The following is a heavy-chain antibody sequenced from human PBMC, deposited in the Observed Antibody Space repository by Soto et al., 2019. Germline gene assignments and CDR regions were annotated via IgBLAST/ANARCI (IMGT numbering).Heavy chain of an antibody. V-gene: IGHV2-70*01. CDR2: IDWDDDK. D-gene: IGHD6-13*01. CDR3: ARVQGAAAGTVDYYYGMDV. CDR1: GFSLSPSGTC. Sequence: SRHTLVNPTQTLTLTCTFSGFSLSPSGTCVSWIRQRPGKALELLALIDWDDDKYYSTSLQTRLTISKATSKNQVVLTMTNMDPLDRAADYCARVQGAAAGTVDYYYGMDVWAQGTPVTVSS. J-gene: IGHJ6*02.